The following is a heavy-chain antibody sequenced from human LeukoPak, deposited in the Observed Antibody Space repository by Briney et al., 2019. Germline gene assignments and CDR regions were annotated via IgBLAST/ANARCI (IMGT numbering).Heavy chain of an antibody. Sequence: SQTLSLTCAISGDSVSSNSAAWNWIRQSPSRGLEWLGRTYYRSKWYNDYAVSVKSRITINPDTSKNQFSLQLNSVTPEDTAVYYCARDLWNRDGYKSPYDAFDIWGQGTMVTVSS. V-gene: IGHV6-1*01. D-gene: IGHD5-24*01. CDR3: ARDLWNRDGYKSPYDAFDI. J-gene: IGHJ3*02. CDR2: TYYRSKWYN. CDR1: GDSVSSNSAA.